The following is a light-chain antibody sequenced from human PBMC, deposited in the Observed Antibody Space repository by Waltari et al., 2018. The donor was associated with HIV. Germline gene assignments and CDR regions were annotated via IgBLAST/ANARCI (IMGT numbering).Light chain of an antibody. V-gene: IGKV3-20*01. CDR2: GAS. CDR1: PSISLSD. CDR3: QQYGTSPWT. Sequence: EIVLTQSPGPLSLSPGERATLFCRASPSISLSDLAWSQQTPGQAPRLLISGASSRATDIPDRFTGSGSGTDFTLTISRLEPEDFVIYYCQQYGTSPWTFGQGTKVEIK. J-gene: IGKJ1*01.